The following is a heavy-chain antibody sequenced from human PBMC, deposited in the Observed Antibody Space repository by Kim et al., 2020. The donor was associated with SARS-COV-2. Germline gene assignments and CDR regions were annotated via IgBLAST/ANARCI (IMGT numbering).Heavy chain of an antibody. J-gene: IGHJ5*02. V-gene: IGHV3-21*01. Sequence: GGSLRLSCAASGFTFSSYSMNWVRQAPGKGLEWVSSISSSSSYIYYADSVKGRFTISRDNAKNSLYLQMNSLRAEDTAVYYCARGWESGITGVPHGNNWFDPWGQGTLVTVSS. D-gene: IGHD1-20*01. CDR2: ISSSSSYI. CDR3: ARGWESGITGVPHGNNWFDP. CDR1: GFTFSSYS.